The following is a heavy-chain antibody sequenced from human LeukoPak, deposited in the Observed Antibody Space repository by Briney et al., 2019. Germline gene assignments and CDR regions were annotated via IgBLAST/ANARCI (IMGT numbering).Heavy chain of an antibody. J-gene: IGHJ4*02. CDR1: GFTFSSYS. V-gene: IGHV3-48*02. CDR3: ASNYLYSGSSGIYFDY. CDR2: ISSSSSTI. D-gene: IGHD1-26*01. Sequence: GGSLRLSCAASGFTFSSYSMNWVRQAPGKGLEWVSYISSSSSTIYYADSVKGRFTISRDNAKNPLYLQMNSLRDEDTAVYYCASNYLYSGSSGIYFDYWGQGTLVTVSS.